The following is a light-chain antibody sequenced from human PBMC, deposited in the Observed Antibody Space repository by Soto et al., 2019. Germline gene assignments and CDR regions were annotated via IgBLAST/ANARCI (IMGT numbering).Light chain of an antibody. J-gene: IGLJ3*02. CDR3: QSYDSSLSAL. V-gene: IGLV1-40*01. CDR1: SSNIGAGYD. Sequence: QSVLTQPPSVSGAPGQRVTISCTGSSSNIGAGYDVHWYQQLPGTAPKLLIYGNSNRPSGVPDRFAGAKSGTSASLAITGLQAEVEADYYCQSYDSSLSALFGGGTKLTVL. CDR2: GNS.